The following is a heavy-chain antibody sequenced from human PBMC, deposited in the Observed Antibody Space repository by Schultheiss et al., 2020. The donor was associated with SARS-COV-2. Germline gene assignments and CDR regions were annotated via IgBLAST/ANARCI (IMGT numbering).Heavy chain of an antibody. J-gene: IGHJ6*02. CDR3: ARGRFYDSSGYRPRGMDV. CDR1: GFTVSSNY. CDR2: ISYDGSNK. V-gene: IGHV3-30*03. D-gene: IGHD3-22*01. Sequence: GGSLRLSCAVSGFTVSSNYMSWVRQAPGKGLEWVAVISYDGSNKYYADSVKGRFTISRDNAKNTLYLQMNSLRAEDTAVYYCARGRFYDSSGYRPRGMDVWGQGTTVTVSS.